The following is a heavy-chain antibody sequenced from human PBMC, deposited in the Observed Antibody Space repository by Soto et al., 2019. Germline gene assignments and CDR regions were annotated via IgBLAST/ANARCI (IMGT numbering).Heavy chain of an antibody. Sequence: EVQLVESGGGLVQPGGSLKLSCVAAGYTLSASSIHWVRQASGKGLEWVGRIRDKANNYATSYAASVNGRFTISRDDSKNTAYLQMNSLRVEDTAVYYCTTKDYWGRGTLVTVSS. V-gene: IGHV3-73*02. CDR1: GYTLSASS. J-gene: IGHJ4*02. CDR2: IRDKANNYAT. CDR3: TTKDY.